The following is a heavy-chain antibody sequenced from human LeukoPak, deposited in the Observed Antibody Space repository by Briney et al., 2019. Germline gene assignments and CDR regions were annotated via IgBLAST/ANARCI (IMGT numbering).Heavy chain of an antibody. V-gene: IGHV3-30*18. CDR1: GVPLRRYV. Sequence: GGSLRHSRAPSGVPLRRYVVHDVPAAPEGGVVCGEVISYNLINKYYAASVKGRFTISSANSKNTLYLQMNSLRAEDTAVYYCAKTDSDDILLSFDCWGQGALVTVSS. D-gene: IGHD3-10*01. CDR2: ISYNLINK. CDR3: AKTDSDDILLSFDC. J-gene: IGHJ4*02.